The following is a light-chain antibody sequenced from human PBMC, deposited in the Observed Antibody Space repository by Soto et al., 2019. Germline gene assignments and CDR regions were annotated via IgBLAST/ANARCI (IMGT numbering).Light chain of an antibody. CDR3: PQNYNSFIT. CDR1: QSISNF. CDR2: TAS. Sequence: QMTQSPSSLSASVGDRGTISFRASQSISNFLNWYQQKLGKAPKLLISTASTLESGVPSRFSGTGSGTDFTLTISHLEPEDLAPYYCPQNYNSFITSGQGTRLDIK. V-gene: IGKV1-39*01. J-gene: IGKJ5*01.